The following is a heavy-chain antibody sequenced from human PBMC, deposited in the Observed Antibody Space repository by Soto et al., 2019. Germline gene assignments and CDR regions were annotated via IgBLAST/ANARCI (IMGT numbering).Heavy chain of an antibody. V-gene: IGHV3-21*01. Sequence: GGSLRLSCAASGFTFSSYSMNWVRQAPGKGLEWVSTISSSSSYIYYADSVKGRFTISRDNAKNSLYLQMNSLRAEDTAVYYCAREWPGPLLRGAFDIWGQGTMVTVSS. CDR3: AREWPGPLLRGAFDI. CDR1: GFTFSSYS. CDR2: ISSSSSYI. J-gene: IGHJ3*02. D-gene: IGHD1-26*01.